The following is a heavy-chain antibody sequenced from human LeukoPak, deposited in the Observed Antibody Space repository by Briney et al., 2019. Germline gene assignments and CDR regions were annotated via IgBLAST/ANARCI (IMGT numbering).Heavy chain of an antibody. D-gene: IGHD3-3*01. CDR3: AKNGQSGFSFDP. CDR1: GGSLNGHY. CDR2: GSESGGT. J-gene: IGHJ5*02. V-gene: IGHV4-34*01. Sequence: PSETLSLTCAVYGGSLNGHYWSWIRQPPGKGLEWIGEGSESGGTKFNPSLKSRVTISADTSKNQSSLKLNSVTAADTAVYYCAKNGQSGFSFDPWGQGTLVTVSS.